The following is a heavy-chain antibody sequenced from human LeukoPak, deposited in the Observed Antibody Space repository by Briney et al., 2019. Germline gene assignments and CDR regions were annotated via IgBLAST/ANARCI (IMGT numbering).Heavy chain of an antibody. CDR1: GGSISSSSYY. D-gene: IGHD3-22*01. V-gene: IGHV4-39*01. CDR3: ARLRGSYYDSSGYMDV. CDR2: IYYSGST. J-gene: IGHJ6*03. Sequence: SETLSLTCTVSGGSISSSSYYWGWIRQPPGKGLEWIGSIYYSGSTYYNPSLKSRVTISVDTSKNQFPLKLSSVTAADTAVYYCARLRGSYYDSSGYMDVWGRGTTVTISS.